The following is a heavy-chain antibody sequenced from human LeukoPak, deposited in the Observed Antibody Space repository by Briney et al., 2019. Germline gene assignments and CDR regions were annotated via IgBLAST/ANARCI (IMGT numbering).Heavy chain of an antibody. V-gene: IGHV4-34*01. J-gene: IGHJ4*02. D-gene: IGHD4-17*01. CDR3: ARADYGLKYYFDY. CDR2: INHSGST. Sequence: PSETLSLTCAVYGGSFSGYYWTWIRQPPGTGLEWIGEINHSGSTNYNPSLKSRVTISVDTSKNQFSLKLSSVTAADTAVYYCARADYGLKYYFDYWGQGTLVTVSS. CDR1: GGSFSGYY.